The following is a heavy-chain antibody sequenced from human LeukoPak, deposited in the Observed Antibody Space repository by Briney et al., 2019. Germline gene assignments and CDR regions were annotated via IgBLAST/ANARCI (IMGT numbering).Heavy chain of an antibody. J-gene: IGHJ1*01. Sequence: SETLSLTCTVSGGSISSYYWSWIRQPPGKGLEWIGYIYYSGSTNYNPSLKSRVTISVDTSKNQFSLKLSSVTAADTAVYYCASVYYDILTGYYKYFQHWGQGTLVTVSS. V-gene: IGHV4-59*01. CDR2: IYYSGST. CDR1: GGSISSYY. D-gene: IGHD3-9*01. CDR3: ASVYYDILTGYYKYFQH.